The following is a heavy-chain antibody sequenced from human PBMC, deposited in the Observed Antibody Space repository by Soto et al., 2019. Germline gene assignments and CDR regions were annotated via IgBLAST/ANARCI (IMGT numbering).Heavy chain of an antibody. CDR1: GFTFSSYS. D-gene: IGHD3-16*02. CDR2: ISYDGSNK. J-gene: IGHJ4*02. CDR3: ARDPRLGELSYFFDY. Sequence: GGSLRLSCAAAGFTFSSYSMHCVRQAPGKGLEWVAVISYDGSNKYYADSVKGRSTISRDNSKNTLYLQMNSLRAEDTAVYYCARDPRLGELSYFFDYWGQGPLVTVSS. V-gene: IGHV3-30-3*01.